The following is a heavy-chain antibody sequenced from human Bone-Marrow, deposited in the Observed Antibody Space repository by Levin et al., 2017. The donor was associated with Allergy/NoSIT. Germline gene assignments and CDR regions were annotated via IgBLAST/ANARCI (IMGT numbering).Heavy chain of an antibody. V-gene: IGHV3-21*01. Sequence: PGGSLRLSCAASGFTFSSYSMNWVRQAPGKGLEWVSSISSSSSYIYYADSVKGRFTISRDNAKNSLYLQMNSLRAEDTAVYYCARDPSGSYYQYYYYYYGMDVWGQGTTVTVSS. CDR1: GFTFSSYS. CDR3: ARDPSGSYYQYYYYYYGMDV. J-gene: IGHJ6*02. D-gene: IGHD1-26*01. CDR2: ISSSSSYI.